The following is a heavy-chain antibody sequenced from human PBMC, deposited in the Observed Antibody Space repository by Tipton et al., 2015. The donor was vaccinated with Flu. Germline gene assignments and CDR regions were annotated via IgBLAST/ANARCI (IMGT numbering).Heavy chain of an antibody. CDR3: ARSSTAGGPLRP. CDR2: IYSSGNT. D-gene: IGHD2/OR15-2a*01. Sequence: TLSLTCTVSGGSVSSGNYHWTWIRQPAGKGLEWIGRIYSSGNTNYHPSLKSRVTISLDTSKNQFSLKLSSVTAADTAVYYCARSSTAGGPLRPWGQGTLVTVSS. V-gene: IGHV4-61*02. J-gene: IGHJ5*02. CDR1: GGSVSSGNYH.